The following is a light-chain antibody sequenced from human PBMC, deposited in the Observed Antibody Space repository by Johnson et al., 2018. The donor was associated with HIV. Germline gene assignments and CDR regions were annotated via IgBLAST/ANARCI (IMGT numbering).Light chain of an antibody. Sequence: QPVLTQPPSVSAAPGQTVTISCYGSSSNIGNNYVSWYQQLPGTAPKLLIYDNNKRPSGITDRFSASKSGTSATLDITGLQTGDEADYYCGAWDSGLTAHFVFGTGTKITVL. CDR1: SSNIGNNY. J-gene: IGLJ1*01. CDR2: DNN. V-gene: IGLV1-51*01. CDR3: GAWDSGLTAHFV.